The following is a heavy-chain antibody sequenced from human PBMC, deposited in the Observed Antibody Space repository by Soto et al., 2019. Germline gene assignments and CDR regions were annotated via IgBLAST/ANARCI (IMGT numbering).Heavy chain of an antibody. CDR2: IIPYYNTL. J-gene: IGHJ4*02. CDR1: DGTFNSYA. D-gene: IGHD6-13*01. Sequence: QVQVVQSGAAVRKPGSSVKLSCKASDGTFNSYAIAWVRQAPGQGLEWMGGIIPYYNTLNYAQKFQDMVTITADDSTNTVYMELSSLRSADTAVYFCASGASRWYPYFFASWAQGTRVNVSS. CDR3: ASGASRWYPYFFAS. V-gene: IGHV1-69*01.